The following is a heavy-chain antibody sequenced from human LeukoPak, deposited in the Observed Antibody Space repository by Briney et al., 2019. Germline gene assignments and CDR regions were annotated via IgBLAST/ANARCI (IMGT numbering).Heavy chain of an antibody. J-gene: IGHJ4*02. Sequence: PSETLSLTCTVSGGSISSYYWSWIRQPPGKGLEWIGYIYYSGSTNYNPSLKSRVTISVDTSKNQFSLKLSSVTAADTAVYYCARARSPPPRYCSSTSCSSGYFDYWGQGTLVTVSS. D-gene: IGHD2-2*01. CDR1: GGSISSYY. CDR2: IYYSGST. V-gene: IGHV4-59*01. CDR3: ARARSPPPRYCSSTSCSSGYFDY.